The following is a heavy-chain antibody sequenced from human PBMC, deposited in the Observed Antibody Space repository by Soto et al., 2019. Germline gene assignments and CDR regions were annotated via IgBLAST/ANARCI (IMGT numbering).Heavy chain of an antibody. V-gene: IGHV1-18*01. J-gene: IGHJ6*02. CDR1: GYTFTSYA. D-gene: IGHD2-15*01. CDR3: ARKDGGNTDYYGMDV. CDR2: ISAYNGNT. Sequence: ASVKVSCKASGYTFTSYAIHWVRQAPGQRLEWMGWISAYNGNTNYAQKLQGRVTMTTDTSTSTAYMELRSLRSDDTAVYYCARKDGGNTDYYGMDVWGQGTTVTVSS.